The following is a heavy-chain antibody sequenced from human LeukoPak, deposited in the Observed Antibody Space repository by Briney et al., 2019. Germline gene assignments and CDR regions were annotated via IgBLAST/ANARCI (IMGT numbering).Heavy chain of an antibody. CDR3: ARDGEMAAQLDY. V-gene: IGHV3-48*03. Sequence: PGGSLRLSCAASGFTFSSYAMNWVRQAPGKGLEWVSYISSSGSTIYYADSVKGRFTISRDNAKNSLYLQMNSLRAEDTAVYYCARDGEMAAQLDYWGQGTLVTVSS. D-gene: IGHD5-24*01. J-gene: IGHJ4*02. CDR1: GFTFSSYA. CDR2: ISSSGSTI.